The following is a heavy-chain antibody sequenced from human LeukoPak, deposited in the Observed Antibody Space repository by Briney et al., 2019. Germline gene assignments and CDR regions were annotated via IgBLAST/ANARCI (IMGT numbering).Heavy chain of an antibody. V-gene: IGHV4-59*01. D-gene: IGHD1-26*01. CDR3: AAYSGSYSSFFDL. CDR2: IYYSGST. Sequence: SETLSLTCAVYGGSFSGYYWSWIRQPPGKGLEWIGYIYYSGSTNYNPSLKSRVTISVDTSKNQFSLKLSSVTAADTAVYYCAAYSGSYSSFFDLWGRGTLVTVSS. J-gene: IGHJ2*01. CDR1: GGSFSGYY.